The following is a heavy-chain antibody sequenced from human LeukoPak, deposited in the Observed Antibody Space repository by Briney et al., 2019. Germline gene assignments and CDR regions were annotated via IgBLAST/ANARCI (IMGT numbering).Heavy chain of an antibody. J-gene: IGHJ4*02. CDR2: IIPIFGTA. V-gene: IGHV1-69*05. CDR3: ARPPGSSSWYFDY. D-gene: IGHD6-13*01. Sequence: SVKVSCKASGGTFSSYAISWVRQAPGQGLEWMGGIIPIFGTANYAQKFQGRVTITTDESTSTVYMELSSLRSEDTAVYYCARPPGSSSWYFDYWGQGTLVTVSS. CDR1: GGTFSSYA.